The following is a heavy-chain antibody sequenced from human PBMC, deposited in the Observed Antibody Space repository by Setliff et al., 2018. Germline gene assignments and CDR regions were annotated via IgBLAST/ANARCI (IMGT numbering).Heavy chain of an antibody. D-gene: IGHD2-15*01. CDR3: ARRRCSSRYCSPPEANWLDP. Sequence: PSETLSLTCTVSGGSITTDYWNWLRQSPGKGLEWIGHIFYSGNTHYNPSLESRVTISLDTSKSHFSLNLRSVTAADTAVYYCARRRCSSRYCSPPEANWLDPCGQGTLVTVSS. CDR2: IFYSGNT. J-gene: IGHJ5*02. CDR1: GGSITTDY. V-gene: IGHV4-59*12.